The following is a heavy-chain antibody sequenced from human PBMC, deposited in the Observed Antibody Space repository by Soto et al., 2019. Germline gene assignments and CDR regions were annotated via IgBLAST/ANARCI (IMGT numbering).Heavy chain of an antibody. CDR3: ARDREDYYYDSSGLDY. V-gene: IGHV3-33*01. J-gene: IGHJ4*02. Sequence: QVQLVESGGGVVQPGRSLRLSCAAYGFTFSSYGMHWVRQAPGKGLEWVAVIWYDGSNKYYADSVKGRFTISRDNSKNTLYLQMNSLRAEDTAVYYCARDREDYYYDSSGLDYWGQGTLVTVSS. CDR1: GFTFSSYG. CDR2: IWYDGSNK. D-gene: IGHD3-22*01.